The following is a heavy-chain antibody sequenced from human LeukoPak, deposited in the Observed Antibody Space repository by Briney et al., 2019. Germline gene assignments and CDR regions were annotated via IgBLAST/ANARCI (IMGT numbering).Heavy chain of an antibody. J-gene: IGHJ5*02. V-gene: IGHV1-69*06. Sequence: SVKVSCKASGGTFSSYAISWVRQAPGQGLEWVGGIIPIFGTANYAQKFQGRVTITADKSTSTAYMELSSLRSEDTAVYYCARENYYGSGSYYTWGQGTLVTVSS. CDR1: GGTFSSYA. D-gene: IGHD3-10*01. CDR2: IIPIFGTA. CDR3: ARENYYGSGSYYT.